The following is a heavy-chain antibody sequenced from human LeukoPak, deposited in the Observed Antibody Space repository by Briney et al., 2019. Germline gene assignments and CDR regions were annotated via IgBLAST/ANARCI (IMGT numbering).Heavy chain of an antibody. CDR2: IYSGGNT. Sequence: GGSLRLSCAASGFTFSSNYMSWVRQAPGKGLEWVSIIYSGGNTYYADSVKGRFTISRDNSKNTLYLQMNSLRAEDTAVYYCARVLGTTLFDYWGQGTLVTVSS. CDR3: ARVLGTTLFDY. J-gene: IGHJ4*02. V-gene: IGHV3-53*01. D-gene: IGHD1-7*01. CDR1: GFTFSSNY.